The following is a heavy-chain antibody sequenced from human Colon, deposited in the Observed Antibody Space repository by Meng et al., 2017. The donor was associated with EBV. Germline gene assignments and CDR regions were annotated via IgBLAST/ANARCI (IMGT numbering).Heavy chain of an antibody. D-gene: IGHD1-26*01. CDR1: GFIFSSAW. V-gene: IGHV3-15*01. J-gene: IGHJ4*02. CDR3: ATDRPEVGAGEFDY. Sequence: EVHLVESGGGSVEPGGSLRLSCVASGFIFSSAWMSWVRQAPGKGLEWVGRIKNKRDGETKDYAAPVKGRFSISRDDSRTTLYLQMNSLEIEDTAVYYCATDRPEVGAGEFDYWGQGTLVTVSS. CDR2: IKNKRDGETK.